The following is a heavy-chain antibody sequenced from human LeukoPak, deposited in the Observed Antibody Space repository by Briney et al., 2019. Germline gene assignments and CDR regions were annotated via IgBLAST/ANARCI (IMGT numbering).Heavy chain of an antibody. CDR1: GGSISSYY. J-gene: IGHJ3*02. D-gene: IGHD4-17*01. CDR3: ARVLRATTVTDGDGLDAFDI. V-gene: IGHV4-4*07. Sequence: SETLSLTCTVSGGSISSYYWSWIRQLAGKGLEWIGRIYTSGSTNYNPSLKSRVTMSVDTSKNQFSLKLSSVTAADTAVYYCARVLRATTVTDGDGLDAFDIWGQGTMVTVSS. CDR2: IYTSGST.